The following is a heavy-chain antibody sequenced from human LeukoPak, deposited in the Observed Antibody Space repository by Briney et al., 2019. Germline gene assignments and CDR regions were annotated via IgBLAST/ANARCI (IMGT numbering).Heavy chain of an antibody. CDR2: INPNSGGT. D-gene: IGHD5-18*01. J-gene: IGHJ4*02. Sequence: PGGSLRLSCSASGYTFTGYYMHWMRQAPGQGPEWMGWINPNSGGTSYAQKFQGRVTMTRDTSISTAYMELSRLRSDDTAVYYCARAKVIVPDYWGQGTLVTVSS. CDR1: GYTFTGYY. CDR3: ARAKVIVPDY. V-gene: IGHV1-2*02.